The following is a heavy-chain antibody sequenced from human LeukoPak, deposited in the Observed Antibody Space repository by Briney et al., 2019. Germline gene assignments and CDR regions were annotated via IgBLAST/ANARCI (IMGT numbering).Heavy chain of an antibody. D-gene: IGHD1-14*01. V-gene: IGHV4-39*01. CDR1: GGSVSSSSYY. CDR3: ARQPRISLFDY. Sequence: SETLSLTCTVSGGSVSSSSYYWGWIRQPPGKGLERIGSIYYSGSTYYNPSLKSRVTISVDTSKNQFSLKLSSVTAADTAVYYCARQPRISLFDYWGQGTLVTVSS. J-gene: IGHJ4*02. CDR2: IYYSGST.